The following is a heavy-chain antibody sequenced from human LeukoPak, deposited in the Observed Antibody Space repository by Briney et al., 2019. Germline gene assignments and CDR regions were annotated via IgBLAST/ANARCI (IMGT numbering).Heavy chain of an antibody. J-gene: IGHJ6*02. V-gene: IGHV3-33*01. D-gene: IGHD3-9*01. CDR2: IWYDGSNK. CDR1: GFTFSSYG. CDR3: ARDGGSLRYFDWPPMDA. Sequence: PGGSLRLSCAASGFTFSSYGMHWVRQAPGKGLEWVAVIWYDGSNKYYADSVKGRFTISRDNSKNTLYLQMNSLRAKDTAVYYCARDGGSLRYFDWPPMDAWGQGTTVTVSS.